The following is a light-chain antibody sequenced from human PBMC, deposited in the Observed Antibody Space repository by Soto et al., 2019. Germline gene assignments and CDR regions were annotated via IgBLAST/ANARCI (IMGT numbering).Light chain of an antibody. CDR2: GSS. CDR1: QSVSNNY. Sequence: EVVLTQSPGTLSLSPGERATLSCRASQSVSNNYFAWYQQKPGQAPRLLIFGSSDRAAGIPARFSGSGSGTDFTPTISRLEPEDFGVYYCQQYGSSYPYTFGQGTKVEIK. V-gene: IGKV3-20*01. CDR3: QQYGSSYPYT. J-gene: IGKJ2*01.